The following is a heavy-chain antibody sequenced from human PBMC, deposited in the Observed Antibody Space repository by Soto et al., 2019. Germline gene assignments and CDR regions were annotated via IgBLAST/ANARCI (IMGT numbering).Heavy chain of an antibody. V-gene: IGHV4-30-2*01. Sequence: SETLSLTCAVSGGSISSGGYSWSWVRQPPGKGLEWIGYIYHSGSTYYNPSLKSRVTISVDRSKNQFSLKLSSVTAADTAVYYCARGQLWFQYYLDRPSFGWFDTWGQGTLVTVSS. J-gene: IGHJ5*01. CDR2: IYHSGST. D-gene: IGHD5-18*01. CDR1: GGSISSGGYS. CDR3: ARGQLWFQYYLDRPSFGWFDT.